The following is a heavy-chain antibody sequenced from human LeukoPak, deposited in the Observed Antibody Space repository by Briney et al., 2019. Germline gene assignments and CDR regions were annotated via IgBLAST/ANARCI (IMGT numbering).Heavy chain of an antibody. Sequence: PSETLSLTCAVYGGSFSGYYWSWIRQPPGKGLEWIGEINHSGSTNYNPSLKSRVTISVDTSKNQFSLKLSSVTAADTAVYYCARVRIAAGWFDPWGQGTLVTVSS. CDR1: GGSFSGYY. CDR3: ARVRIAAGWFDP. J-gene: IGHJ5*02. CDR2: INHSGST. V-gene: IGHV4-34*01. D-gene: IGHD2-15*01.